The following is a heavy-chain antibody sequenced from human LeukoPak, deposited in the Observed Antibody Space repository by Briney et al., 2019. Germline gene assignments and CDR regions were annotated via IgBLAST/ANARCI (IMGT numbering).Heavy chain of an antibody. CDR1: GGSISSGGYY. J-gene: IGHJ4*02. CDR2: INHSGST. V-gene: IGHV4-30-2*01. Sequence: SQTLSLTCSVSGGSISSGGYYWSWIRQPPGKGLEWIGEINHSGSTNYNPSLKSRVTISVDASKNQFSLKLSSVTAADTAVYYCARGPDYDFWSGYYKDYWGQGTLVTVSS. CDR3: ARGPDYDFWSGYYKDY. D-gene: IGHD3-3*01.